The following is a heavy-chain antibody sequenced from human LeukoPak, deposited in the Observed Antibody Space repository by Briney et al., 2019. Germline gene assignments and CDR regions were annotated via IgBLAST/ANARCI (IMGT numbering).Heavy chain of an antibody. CDR2: INPNSGGT. CDR3: ARGLTWSSPAAGY. Sequence: ASVKVSCKASGYTFTGYYMHWVRQAPGQGLKWMGWINPNSGGTNYAQKFQGRVTMTRDTSISTAYMELSRLRSDDTAVYYCARGLTWSSPAAGYWGQGTLVTVSS. CDR1: GYTFTGYY. V-gene: IGHV1-2*02. J-gene: IGHJ4*02. D-gene: IGHD6-25*01.